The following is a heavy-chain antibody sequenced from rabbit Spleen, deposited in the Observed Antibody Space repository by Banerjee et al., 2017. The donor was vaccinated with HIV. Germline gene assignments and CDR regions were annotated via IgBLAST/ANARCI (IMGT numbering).Heavy chain of an antibody. D-gene: IGHD2-1*01. CDR1: GVSFSSSSY. Sequence: QSLEESGGDLVKPGASLTLTCTASGVSFSSSSYMCWVRQAPGKGLEWIACINAATAKPVYATWAKGRFTISRTSSTTVTLRMTSLTAADRATYFCARDLIGVIGWNFYLWGPGTLVTVS. V-gene: IGHV1S40*01. CDR2: INAATAKP. J-gene: IGHJ4*01. CDR3: ARDLIGVIGWNFYL.